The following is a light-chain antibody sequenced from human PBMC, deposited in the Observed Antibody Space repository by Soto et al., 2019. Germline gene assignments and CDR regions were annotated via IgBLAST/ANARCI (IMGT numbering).Light chain of an antibody. J-gene: IGKJ3*01. CDR2: GES. CDR1: QSVSSSY. Sequence: EIVLTQSPGTLSLSPGDRATLSCRASQSVSSSYLAWYQQKPGQAPRLLIYGESSRATGIPDRFSGSRSGTDFTLTISRLEPEDFAVYYCQQKETFGPGTKVDIK. CDR3: QQKET. V-gene: IGKV3-20*01.